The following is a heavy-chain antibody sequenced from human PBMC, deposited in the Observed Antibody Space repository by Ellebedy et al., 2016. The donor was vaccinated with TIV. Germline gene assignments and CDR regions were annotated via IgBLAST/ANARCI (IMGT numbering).Heavy chain of an antibody. D-gene: IGHD2-21*01. CDR3: AKYSGPSVPLYYFDY. Sequence: GGSLRLSXAASGFTFSSYAMSWVRQAPGKGLEWVSAISGSGGSTYYADSVKGRFTISRDNSKNTLYLQMNSLRAEDTAVYYCAKYSGPSVPLYYFDYWGQGTLVTVSS. CDR2: ISGSGGST. V-gene: IGHV3-23*01. J-gene: IGHJ4*02. CDR1: GFTFSSYA.